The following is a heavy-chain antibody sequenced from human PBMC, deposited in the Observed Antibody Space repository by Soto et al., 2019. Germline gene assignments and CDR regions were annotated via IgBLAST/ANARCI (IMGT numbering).Heavy chain of an antibody. D-gene: IGHD4-17*01. Sequence: GESLKISCNGSGYSFTNYWIGWVRQMPGKGLEWVGIIYPGDSDTRYSPSFQGQVSISADKSISSAYLQWSSLKASDTAIYYCARLIYGVEEGPFDYWGQGTLVTVYS. J-gene: IGHJ4*02. CDR3: ARLIYGVEEGPFDY. V-gene: IGHV5-51*01. CDR2: IYPGDSDT. CDR1: GYSFTNYW.